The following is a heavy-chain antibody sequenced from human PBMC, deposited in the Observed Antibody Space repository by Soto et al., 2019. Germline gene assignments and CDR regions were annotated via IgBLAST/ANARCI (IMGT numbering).Heavy chain of an antibody. CDR2: IAASGATT. CDR3: AKDRGGSGWRFDY. Sequence: LRLSCAASGFTFGNYAMSWVRQAPGKGLEWVSAIAASGATTYYADSVKGRLTVSRDNSKNTLYLQMNSLRAEDTAVYYCAKDRGGSGWRFDYWGQGTLVTVSS. V-gene: IGHV3-23*01. CDR1: GFTFGNYA. J-gene: IGHJ4*02. D-gene: IGHD6-19*01.